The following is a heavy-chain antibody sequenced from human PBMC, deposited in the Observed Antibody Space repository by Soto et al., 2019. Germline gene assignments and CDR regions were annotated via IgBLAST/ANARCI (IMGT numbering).Heavy chain of an antibody. CDR1: GGSISTYF. V-gene: IGHV4-4*07. J-gene: IGHJ6*02. CDR2: MWNGRMYTTGST. CDR3: AREGGYFDSSGSGVYHYHGVDV. Sequence: KPSETLSLTCTVSGGSISTYFWSWIRQPAGGGLEWIGRMWNGRMYTTGSTNYNPSLKSRVTMSLDTSRNQFSLKLSSLTAADTAVYYCAREGGYFDSSGSGVYHYHGVDVWGQGTTVTVSS. D-gene: IGHD3-22*01.